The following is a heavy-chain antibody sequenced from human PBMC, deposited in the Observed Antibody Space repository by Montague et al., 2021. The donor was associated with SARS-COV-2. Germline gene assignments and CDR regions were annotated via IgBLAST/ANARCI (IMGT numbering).Heavy chain of an antibody. CDR3: TTESYDYGDYVGQYYYYGMDV. CDR2: IKSKTDGGTT. J-gene: IGHJ6*02. V-gene: IGHV3-15*01. Sequence: SLRLSCAASGFTFSNAWMSWVRQAPGKGLEWVGRIKSKTDGGTTDYAAPVKGRFTISRDDSKNTLYLQMNNLNTEDTAVYYCTTESYDYGDYVGQYYYYGMDVWGQGTTVTVSS. D-gene: IGHD4-17*01. CDR1: GFTFSNAW.